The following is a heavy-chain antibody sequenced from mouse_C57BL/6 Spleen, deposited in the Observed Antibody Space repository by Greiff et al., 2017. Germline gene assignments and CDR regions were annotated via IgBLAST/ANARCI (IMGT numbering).Heavy chain of an antibody. J-gene: IGHJ1*03. Sequence: EVQLQQSGPELVKPGASVKISCKASGYTFTDYYMNWVKQSHGKSLEWIGDINPNNGGTSYNQKFKGKATLTVDKSSSTAYMELRSLTSEDSAVYYCASYYGSSSDWYFDVWGTGTTVTVSS. CDR2: INPNNGGT. CDR3: ASYYGSSSDWYFDV. D-gene: IGHD1-1*01. CDR1: GYTFTDYY. V-gene: IGHV1-26*01.